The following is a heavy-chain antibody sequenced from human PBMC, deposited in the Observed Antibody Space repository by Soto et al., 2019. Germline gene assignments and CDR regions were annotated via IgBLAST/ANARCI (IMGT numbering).Heavy chain of an antibody. V-gene: IGHV3-7*03. Sequence: EVQLVESGGGLVQPGGSLRLSCAASGFTFSSYWMSWVRQAPGKGLEWVANIKQDGSEKYYVDSVKGRFTISRDNAKNSLYLQMNSLRAEDTAVYYCARDVSSGWYGAALDIWGQGTMVTVSS. J-gene: IGHJ3*02. CDR3: ARDVSSGWYGAALDI. CDR2: IKQDGSEK. CDR1: GFTFSSYW. D-gene: IGHD6-19*01.